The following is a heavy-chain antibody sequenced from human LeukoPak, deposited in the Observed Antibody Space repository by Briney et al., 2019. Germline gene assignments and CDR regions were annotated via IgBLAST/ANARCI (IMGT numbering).Heavy chain of an antibody. V-gene: IGHV3-7*01. J-gene: IGHJ4*02. CDR1: GFIFSDYW. CDR2: IKQDGSEK. Sequence: GGSLRLSCAASGFIFSDYWMSWVRQTPGKGLEWVANIKQDGSEKFYVDSVKGRFIISRDNARNSLSVQMNSLRAEDTAVYYCARDDYGGRGEFDYWGQGTLVTVSS. D-gene: IGHD4-23*01. CDR3: ARDDYGGRGEFDY.